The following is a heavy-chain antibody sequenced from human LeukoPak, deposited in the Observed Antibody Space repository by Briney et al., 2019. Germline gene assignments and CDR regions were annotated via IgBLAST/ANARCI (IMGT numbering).Heavy chain of an antibody. CDR2: IIPILGIA. Sequence: ASVKVSCKASGGTFSSYAISWVRQAPGQGLEWMGRIIPILGIANYAQKFQGRVTITADKSTSTAYMELSSLRSEDTAVYYCAKEPENCNKTSRQPGLFYLGKDLRGRGTTVTVSS. J-gene: IGHJ6*02. D-gene: IGHD2/OR15-2a*01. V-gene: IGHV1-69*04. CDR3: AKEPENCNKTSRQPGLFYLGKDL. CDR1: GGTFSSYA.